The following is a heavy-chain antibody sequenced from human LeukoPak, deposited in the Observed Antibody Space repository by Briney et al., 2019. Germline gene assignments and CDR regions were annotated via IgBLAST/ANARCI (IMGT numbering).Heavy chain of an antibody. CDR1: GGSISSGGYY. CDR2: IYYSGST. V-gene: IGHV4-31*03. D-gene: IGHD3-16*01. CDR3: ARGPTYYFDY. J-gene: IGHJ4*02. Sequence: SQTLSPTCTVSGGSISSGGYYWSWIRQHPGKGLERIGYIYYSGSTYYNPSLKSRVTISVDTSKNQFSLKLSSVTAADTAVYYCARGPTYYFDYWGQGTLVTVAS.